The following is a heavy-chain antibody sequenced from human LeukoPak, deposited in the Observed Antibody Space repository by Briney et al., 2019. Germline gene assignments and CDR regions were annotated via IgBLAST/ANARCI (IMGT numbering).Heavy chain of an antibody. CDR3: ATQGGSSGY. J-gene: IGHJ4*02. Sequence: PGGSLRLSCAASGFTFSSHAMSWVRQAPGKGLEWVSAISGSGGSTFYADSVKGRFTISRDNSKNTLYLQMNNLRAEDTAVYYCATQGGSSGYWGQGTLVTVSS. CDR1: GFTFSSHA. CDR2: ISGSGGST. D-gene: IGHD1-26*01. V-gene: IGHV3-23*01.